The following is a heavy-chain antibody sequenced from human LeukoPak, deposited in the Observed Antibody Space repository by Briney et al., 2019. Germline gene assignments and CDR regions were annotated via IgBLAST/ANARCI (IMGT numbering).Heavy chain of an antibody. J-gene: IGHJ3*02. D-gene: IGHD6-13*01. CDR1: GFTFSSYA. CDR3: AKDSSWYSSRLLGAFDI. CDR2: ISGSGGST. V-gene: IGHV3-23*01. Sequence: GGSLRLSCAASGFTFSSYAMSWVRQAPGKGLEWVSGISGSGGSTYYADSVKGRFTISRDNSKNTLYLQMNSLRAEDTAVYYCAKDSSWYSSRLLGAFDIWGQGTMVTVSS.